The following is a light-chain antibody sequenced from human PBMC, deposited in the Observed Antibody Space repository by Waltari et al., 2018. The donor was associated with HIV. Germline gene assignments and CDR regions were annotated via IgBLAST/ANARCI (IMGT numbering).Light chain of an antibody. Sequence: DIQMTQSPSTLSASVGDRVTVTCRASESISTWLAWYQQKPGKSPKLLIYQASSLESGDPSRFSGSGSGTEFTLTISGLQPDDFATYYCQQYHSYSWTFGQGTKVDVK. J-gene: IGKJ1*01. CDR1: ESISTW. CDR2: QAS. CDR3: QQYHSYSWT. V-gene: IGKV1-5*03.